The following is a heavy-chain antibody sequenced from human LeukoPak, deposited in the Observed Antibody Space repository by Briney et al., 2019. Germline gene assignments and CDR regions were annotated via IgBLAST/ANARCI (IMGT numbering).Heavy chain of an antibody. CDR1: GFTFNSFS. J-gene: IGHJ4*02. CDR2: ISSSTIYT. CDR3: ARGGSGNWNAPFDY. V-gene: IGHV3-21*01. Sequence: GGSLRLSCAASGFTFNSFSMNWVRQAPGKGLEWVSSISSSTIYTYYADSVKGRFTISRDNAKNSLYLQMNSLRAEDTAVYYCARGGSGNWNAPFDYWGQGTLVTVSS. D-gene: IGHD1-1*01.